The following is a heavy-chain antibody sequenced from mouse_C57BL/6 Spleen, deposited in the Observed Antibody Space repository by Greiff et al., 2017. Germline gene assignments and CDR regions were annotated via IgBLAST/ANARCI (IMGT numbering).Heavy chain of an antibody. V-gene: IGHV14-2*01. CDR1: GFNIKDYY. J-gene: IGHJ2*01. CDR2: IDPEDGET. D-gene: IGHD4-1*01. Sequence: EVQRVESGAELVKPGASVKLSCTASGFNIKDYYMHWVKQRTEQGLEWIGRIDPEDGETKYAPKFQGKATITADTSSNPAYLQLSSLTSEDTAVYYCALLTGTGYFDYWGQGTTLTVSS. CDR3: ALLTGTGYFDY.